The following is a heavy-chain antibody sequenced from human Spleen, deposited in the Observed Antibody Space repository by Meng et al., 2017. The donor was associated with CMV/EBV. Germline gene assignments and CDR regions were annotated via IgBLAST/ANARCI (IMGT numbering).Heavy chain of an antibody. V-gene: IGHV3-7*01. Sequence: GESLKISCAASGFTFDDYGMSWVRQAPGKGLEWVANIKEDGSMKYYVDSVKGRFTISRDNAKKSLYLQMNSLRAEDTAVYYCARGGRQWTYWGQGTLVTVSS. J-gene: IGHJ4*02. CDR1: GFTFDDYG. CDR2: IKEDGSMK. D-gene: IGHD6-19*01. CDR3: ARGGRQWTY.